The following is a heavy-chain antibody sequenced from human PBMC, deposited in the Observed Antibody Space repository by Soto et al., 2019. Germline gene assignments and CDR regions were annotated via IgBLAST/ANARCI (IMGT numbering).Heavy chain of an antibody. CDR2: IYYSGST. D-gene: IGHD6-19*01. CDR3: ARLGYSSGWYYFDY. Sequence: SETLSLTCIVSGGSISSYYWGWIRQPPGKGLEWIGSIYYSGSTYYNPSLKSRVTISVDTSKNQFSLKLSSVTAADTAVYYCARLGYSSGWYYFDYWGQGTLVTVSS. J-gene: IGHJ4*02. CDR1: GGSISSYY. V-gene: IGHV4-39*01.